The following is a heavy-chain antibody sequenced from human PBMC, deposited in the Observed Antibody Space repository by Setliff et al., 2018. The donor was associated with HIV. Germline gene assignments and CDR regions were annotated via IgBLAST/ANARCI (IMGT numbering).Heavy chain of an antibody. D-gene: IGHD3-9*01. CDR3: ARATVLRYLDWFSRPGANAFDI. CDR2: INWNGGST. Sequence: GGSLRLSCAASGFTFDDYGMSWVRQAPGKGLGWVSGINWNGGSTGYADSVKGRFTISRDNAKNSLYLQMNSLRAEDTALYYCARATVLRYLDWFSRPGANAFDIWGQGTMVTVSS. J-gene: IGHJ3*02. V-gene: IGHV3-20*04. CDR1: GFTFDDYG.